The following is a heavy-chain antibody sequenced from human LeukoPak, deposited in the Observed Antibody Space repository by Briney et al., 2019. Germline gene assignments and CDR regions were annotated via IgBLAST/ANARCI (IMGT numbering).Heavy chain of an antibody. CDR2: IYYSGDT. CDR3: VRGPYGASISKWFDP. V-gene: IGHV4-59*01. D-gene: IGHD4/OR15-4a*01. J-gene: IGHJ5*02. Sequence: SETLSLTCTVSGVSISSYYWSWIRQSPGGGLEWVGYIYYSGDTTYNPPLRSRVTMSVDTSKNQFSLQLRSMTTADTAVYYCVRGPYGASISKWFDPWGQGTQVIVSP. CDR1: GVSISSYY.